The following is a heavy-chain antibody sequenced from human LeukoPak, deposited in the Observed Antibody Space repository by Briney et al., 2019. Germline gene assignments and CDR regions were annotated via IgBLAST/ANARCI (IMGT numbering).Heavy chain of an antibody. Sequence: GGSLRLSCAASGFTFSSYGMHWVRQAPGKGLEWVAVISYNGSNKYYADSVKGRFTISRDNSKNTLYLQMNSLRAEDTAVYYCAKAAAAGTGNWFDPWGQGTLVTVSS. D-gene: IGHD6-13*01. V-gene: IGHV3-30*18. J-gene: IGHJ5*02. CDR2: ISYNGSNK. CDR1: GFTFSSYG. CDR3: AKAAAAGTGNWFDP.